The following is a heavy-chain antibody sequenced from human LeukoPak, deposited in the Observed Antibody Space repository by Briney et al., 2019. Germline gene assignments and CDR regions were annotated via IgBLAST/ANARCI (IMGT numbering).Heavy chain of an antibody. V-gene: IGHV4-39*07. CDR1: GGSISSSSYY. J-gene: IGHJ3*02. Sequence: SETLSLTCTVSGGSISSSSYYWGWIRQPPGKGLEWIGYIYHSGSTYYNPSLKSRVTISVDTSKNQFSLKLSSVTAADTAVYYCAREPMADAFDIWGQGTMVTVSS. CDR3: AREPMADAFDI. D-gene: IGHD2-8*01. CDR2: IYHSGST.